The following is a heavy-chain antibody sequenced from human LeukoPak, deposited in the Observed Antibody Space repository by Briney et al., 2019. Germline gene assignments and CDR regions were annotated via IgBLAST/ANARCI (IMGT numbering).Heavy chain of an antibody. CDR3: ARDLGGGYSYGLDY. D-gene: IGHD5-18*01. Sequence: ASVPVSFLASGYTFTNYGSSWVRQAPGHGRAWMGWISAYNGNTNYAQKLQGRVTMTTATSTSTAYMELRSLRSDDTAVYYCARDLGGGYSYGLDYWGQGTLVTVSS. CDR1: GYTFTNYG. V-gene: IGHV1-18*01. J-gene: IGHJ4*02. CDR2: ISAYNGNT.